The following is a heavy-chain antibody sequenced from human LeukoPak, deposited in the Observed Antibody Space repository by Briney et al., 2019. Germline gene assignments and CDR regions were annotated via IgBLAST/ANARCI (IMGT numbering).Heavy chain of an antibody. CDR1: GFTFSSYA. D-gene: IGHD1-26*01. V-gene: IGHV3-66*01. CDR2: FFSSGYT. CDR3: AAKGNGYSGIYVFAH. Sequence: PGGSLTLSCAASGFTFSSYAMSWVRQAPGKGLEWVSVFFSSGYTKYADSVKGRFTISRDNSENTLNLEMNSLRAEDTAVYYCAAKGNGYSGIYVFAHWGQGVLVTVSS. J-gene: IGHJ4*02.